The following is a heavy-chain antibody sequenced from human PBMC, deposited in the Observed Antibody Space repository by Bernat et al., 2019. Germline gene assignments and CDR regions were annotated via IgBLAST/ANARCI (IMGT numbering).Heavy chain of an antibody. Sequence: QVQLVESGGGVVQPGRSLRLSCAASGFTFSSYGMHWVRQAPGKGLEWVAVISYDGSNKYYADSVKGRFTISRDNSKNTLYLQMNSLRAEDTAVYYCAKDLYFSSSSGCDYWGQGTLVTVSS. J-gene: IGHJ4*02. CDR2: ISYDGSNK. V-gene: IGHV3-30*18. CDR3: AKDLYFSSSSGCDY. CDR1: GFTFSSYG. D-gene: IGHD3-22*01.